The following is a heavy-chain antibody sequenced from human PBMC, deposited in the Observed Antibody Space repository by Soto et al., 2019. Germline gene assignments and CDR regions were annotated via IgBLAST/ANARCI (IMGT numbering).Heavy chain of an antibody. D-gene: IGHD2-8*02. CDR2: MNPNSGGT. V-gene: IGHV1-2*04. CDR3: ARDMASSCTGSYGMDV. CDR1: GYTFTGYY. J-gene: IGHJ6*02. Sequence: GASVKVSCKASGYTFTGYYMHWVRQAPGQGREWMGWMNPNSGGTNYAQKFQGWVTMTRDTSISTAYMELSSLRSDDTALYYCARDMASSCTGSYGMDVWGQGXTVTVSS.